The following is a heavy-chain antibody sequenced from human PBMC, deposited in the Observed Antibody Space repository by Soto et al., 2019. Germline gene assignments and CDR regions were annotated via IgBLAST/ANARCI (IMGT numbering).Heavy chain of an antibody. D-gene: IGHD3-3*01. CDR3: AREDKLITIFGVAAHYYYYGMDV. CDR2: ISAYNGNT. V-gene: IGHV1-18*01. Sequence: QVQLVQSGAEVKKPGASVKVSCKASGYTFTSYGISWVRQAPGQGLEWMGWISAYNGNTNYAQKLQGRVTMTTDTSTSTAYMELRSLRSDDTAVYYCAREDKLITIFGVAAHYYYYGMDVWGQGTTVTVSS. J-gene: IGHJ6*02. CDR1: GYTFTSYG.